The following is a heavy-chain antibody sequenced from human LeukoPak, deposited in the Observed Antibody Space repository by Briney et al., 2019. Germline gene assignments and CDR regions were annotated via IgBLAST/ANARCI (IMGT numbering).Heavy chain of an antibody. CDR3: ARVNYGDYGGMDV. J-gene: IGHJ6*04. D-gene: IGHD4-17*01. V-gene: IGHV3-30*03. CDR1: GFTFSSYG. CDR2: ISYDGSNK. Sequence: GGSLRLSCAASGFTFSSYGMHWVRQAPGKGLEWVAVISYDGSNKYYADSVKGRFTISRDNSKNTLYLQMNSLRAEDTAVYYCARVNYGDYGGMDVWGKGTTVTVSS.